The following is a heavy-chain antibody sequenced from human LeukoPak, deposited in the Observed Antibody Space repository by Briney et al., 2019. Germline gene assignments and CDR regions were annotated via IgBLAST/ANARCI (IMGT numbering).Heavy chain of an antibody. CDR1: GFTFSSYS. CDR2: ISSSSSYI. J-gene: IGHJ3*02. D-gene: IGHD2-21*02. V-gene: IGHV3-21*01. Sequence: GGSLRLSCAASGFTFSSYSMNWVRQAPGRGLEWVSSISSSSSYIYYADSVKGRFTISRDNAKNSLYLQMNSLRAEDTAVYYCTSHTGTGDAFRPFHIWGQGTMVTVSS. CDR3: TSHTGTGDAFRPFHI.